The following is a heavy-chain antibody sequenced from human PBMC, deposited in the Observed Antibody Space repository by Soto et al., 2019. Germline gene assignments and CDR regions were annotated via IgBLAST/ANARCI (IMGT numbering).Heavy chain of an antibody. CDR2: IYYSGST. J-gene: IGHJ6*02. CDR1: GGSISSYY. V-gene: IGHV4-59*01. CDR3: ARALIGSSSWYHYYYYGMDF. D-gene: IGHD6-13*01. Sequence: PSETLSLTCTVSGGSISSYYWSWIRQPPGKGLEWIGYIYYSGSTNYNPSLKSRVTISVDTSKNQFSLKLSSVTAADTAVYYCARALIGSSSWYHYYYYGMDFSGQATTVTVFS.